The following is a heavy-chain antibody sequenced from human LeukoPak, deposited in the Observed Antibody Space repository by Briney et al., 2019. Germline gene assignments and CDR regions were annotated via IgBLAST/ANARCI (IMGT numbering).Heavy chain of an antibody. J-gene: IGHJ4*02. D-gene: IGHD3-22*01. CDR2: INHSGST. CDR1: GGSFSGYY. V-gene: IGHV4-34*01. Sequence: SETLSLTCAVYGGSFSGYYWSWIRQPPGKGLEWIGEINHSGSTNYNPSLKSRVTISVDTSKNQFSLKLSSVTAADTAVYYCARLTGRPGYYYDSSGYYFTRYYFDYWGQGTLVTVSS. CDR3: ARLTGRPGYYYDSSGYYFTRYYFDY.